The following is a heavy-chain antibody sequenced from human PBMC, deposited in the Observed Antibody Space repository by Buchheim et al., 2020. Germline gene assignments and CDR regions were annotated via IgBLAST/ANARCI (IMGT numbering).Heavy chain of an antibody. CDR3: ARGYSSSQLGYYGMDV. J-gene: IGHJ6*02. V-gene: IGHV4-61*01. CDR2: VNYLGGS. D-gene: IGHD6-13*01. CDR1: GASVSSGSYY. Sequence: QVQLQESGPGLVRPSETLALTCTVSGASVSSGSYYWSWIRQSPGKGLEWLGHVNYLGGSDYNPSLKSRVTISVDTSKNQFSLKLSSVTAADTAVYYCARGYSSSQLGYYGMDVWGQGTT.